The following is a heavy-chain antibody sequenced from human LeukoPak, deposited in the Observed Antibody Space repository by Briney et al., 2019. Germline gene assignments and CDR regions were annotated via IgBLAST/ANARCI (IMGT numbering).Heavy chain of an antibody. J-gene: IGHJ4*02. Sequence: GGSLRLSCAASGFTFSNYGMHWVRQAPGKGLEWVAFIRYDGSNKYYADSVKGRFTISRDNSKNTLYLQMNSLRAEDTAVYYCAKDQSGSSYYFDYWGQGTLVTVSS. CDR2: IRYDGSNK. D-gene: IGHD1-26*01. CDR3: AKDQSGSSYYFDY. CDR1: GFTFSNYG. V-gene: IGHV3-30*02.